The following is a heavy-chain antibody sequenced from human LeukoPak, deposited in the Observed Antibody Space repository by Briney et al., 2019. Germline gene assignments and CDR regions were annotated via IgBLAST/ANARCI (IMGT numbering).Heavy chain of an antibody. CDR1: GFTFSSYG. J-gene: IGHJ4*02. CDR2: IYSGGST. V-gene: IGHV3-66*01. D-gene: IGHD6-19*01. Sequence: GGTLRLSCAASGFTFSSYGMSWVRQAPGKGLEWVSVIYSGGSTYYADSVKGRFTISRDNSKNTLYLQMNSLRAEDTAVYYCARGGRVRAVADYWGQGTLVTVSS. CDR3: ARGGRVRAVADY.